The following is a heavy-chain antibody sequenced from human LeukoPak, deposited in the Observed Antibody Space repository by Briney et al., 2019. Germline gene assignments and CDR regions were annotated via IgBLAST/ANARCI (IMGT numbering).Heavy chain of an antibody. J-gene: IGHJ4*02. CDR1: GGSIYAYY. Sequence: PSETLSLTCTVSGGSIYAYYWNWIRQPPGKGLEWIGYVYYTGSTNYNPSLKSRVNISVDSSKNSFSLQLHSVTAAGTAVYFCARGLMESTKVDFWGQGTLVTVSS. D-gene: IGHD5/OR15-5a*01. CDR2: VYYTGST. V-gene: IGHV4-59*01. CDR3: ARGLMESTKVDF.